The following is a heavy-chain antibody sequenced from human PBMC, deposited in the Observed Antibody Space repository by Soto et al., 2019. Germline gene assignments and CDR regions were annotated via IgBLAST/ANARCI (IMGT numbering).Heavy chain of an antibody. V-gene: IGHV3-30-3*01. CDR2: ISFDGNII. CDR1: EFSFSSYA. J-gene: IGHJ4*02. D-gene: IGHD3-9*01. CDR3: ARTFDTITYYFDY. Sequence: GGSLRLSCAASEFSFSSYAMHWIRQAPGKGLEWVAVISFDGNIIQYADSVKGRLIISRDNSKNTLFLQMNSLTGEDTAVYYCARTFDTITYYFDYWGQGTLVTSPQ.